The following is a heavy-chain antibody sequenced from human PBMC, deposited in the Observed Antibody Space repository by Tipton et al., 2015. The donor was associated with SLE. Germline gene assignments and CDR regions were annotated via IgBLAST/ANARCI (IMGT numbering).Heavy chain of an antibody. J-gene: IGHJ5*02. V-gene: IGHV4-59*01. D-gene: IGHD2-21*01. CDR3: ARDSKCGGECYDP. CDR2: IYYSGHT. Sequence: LRLSCTVSGDFITSYYWNWIRQPPGKGLEWIGYIYYSGHTHFNPSLKSRVTISLDTSKTQFSLKLSSVTAADTAVYYCARDSKCGGECYDPWGQGTLVTVSS. CDR1: GDFITSYY.